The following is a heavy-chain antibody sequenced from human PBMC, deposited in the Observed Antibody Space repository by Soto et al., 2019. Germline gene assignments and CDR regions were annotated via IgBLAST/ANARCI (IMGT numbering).Heavy chain of an antibody. J-gene: IGHJ4*02. CDR1: GFTFSSYS. Sequence: GGSLRLSCAASGFTFSSYSMNWVRQAPGKGLEWVSSISSSSSYIYYADSVKGRFTISRDNSKNTLYLQMNSLRAEDTAVYYCAKDPYDFWSGHPTDYWGQGTLVTVSS. V-gene: IGHV3-21*01. CDR2: ISSSSSYI. D-gene: IGHD3-3*01. CDR3: AKDPYDFWSGHPTDY.